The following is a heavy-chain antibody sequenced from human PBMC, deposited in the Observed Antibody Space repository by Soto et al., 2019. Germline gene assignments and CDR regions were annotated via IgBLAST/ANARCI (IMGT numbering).Heavy chain of an antibody. CDR2: IIPMFGTT. V-gene: IGHV1-69*06. J-gene: IGHJ6*02. CDR1: GDTFKKVA. D-gene: IGHD2-2*01. CDR3: ARGVVPAAGAAPHYFHYGVDV. Sequence: QVQLVQSGPEVKKPGSSVKVSCKTSGDTFKKVAISWVRQAPGQGPEWMGGIIPMFGTTKYTQKFQGRVTFTADKSTGTAYMELTSLMSEDTATYFCARGVVPAAGAAPHYFHYGVDVWGHGTTVTVSS.